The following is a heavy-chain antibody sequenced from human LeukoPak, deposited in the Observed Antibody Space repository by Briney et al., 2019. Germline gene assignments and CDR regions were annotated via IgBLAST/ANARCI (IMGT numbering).Heavy chain of an antibody. CDR3: ARGPLGAAAGTLDY. V-gene: IGHV3-21*01. Sequence: PGGSLRLSCTASGFTFRNYAMHWVRQAPGKGLEWVSSISSSSSYIYYADSVKGRFTISRDNAKNSLYLQMNSLRAEDTAVYYCARGPLGAAAGTLDYWGQGTLVTVSS. J-gene: IGHJ4*02. CDR2: ISSSSSYI. D-gene: IGHD6-13*01. CDR1: GFTFRNYA.